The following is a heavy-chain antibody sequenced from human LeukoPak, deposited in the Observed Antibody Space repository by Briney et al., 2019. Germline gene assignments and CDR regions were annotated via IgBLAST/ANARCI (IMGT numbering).Heavy chain of an antibody. CDR3: ARDRYSGSYWGYYFDY. J-gene: IGHJ4*02. D-gene: IGHD1-26*01. V-gene: IGHV1-69*13. CDR2: IIPIFGTA. Sequence: GASVKVPCKASGGTFSSYAISWVRQAPGQGLEWMGGIIPIFGTANYAQKFQGRVTITADESTSTAYMELSSLRSEDTAVYYCARDRYSGSYWGYYFDYWGQGTLVTVSS. CDR1: GGTFSSYA.